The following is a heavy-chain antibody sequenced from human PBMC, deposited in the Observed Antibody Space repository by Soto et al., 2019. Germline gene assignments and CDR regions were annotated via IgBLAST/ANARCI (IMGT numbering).Heavy chain of an antibody. CDR1: GYTFSDYY. CDR3: AREPATAKPEGVDF. Sequence: QVQLVQSGAEVRKPGASVKVSRKASGYTFSDYYIHWVRQAPGQGLEWMGWINPNSGGTKYAPKFQGGVTMTRDTSITTAYKELSRLRSGDTAVYYCAREPATAKPEGVDFWDQGTLVTVSS. D-gene: IGHD1-1*01. J-gene: IGHJ4*02. CDR2: INPNSGGT. V-gene: IGHV1-2*02.